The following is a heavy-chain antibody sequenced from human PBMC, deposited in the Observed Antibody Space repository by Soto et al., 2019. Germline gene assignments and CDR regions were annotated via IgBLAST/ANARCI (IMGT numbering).Heavy chain of an antibody. J-gene: IGHJ4*02. CDR3: AKDRIDYGYFDY. V-gene: IGHV3-30*18. Sequence: PGGSLRLSCAASGFTFSSYCMHWVRQAPGKGLEWVAVISYDGSNKYYADSVKGRFTISRDNSKNTLYLQMNSLRAEDTAVYYCAKDRIDYGYFDYWGQGTLVTVSS. CDR2: ISYDGSNK. D-gene: IGHD3-10*01. CDR1: GFTFSSYC.